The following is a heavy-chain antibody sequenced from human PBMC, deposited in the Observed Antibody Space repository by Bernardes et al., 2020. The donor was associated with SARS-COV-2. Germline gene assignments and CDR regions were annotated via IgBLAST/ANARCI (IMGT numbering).Heavy chain of an antibody. V-gene: IGHV3-9*01. CDR3: AKGVLWFGELSHYGMDV. Sequence: GGSLRLSCAASGFTFSDYAMHWVRQAPGKDLEWVSGISWNSGSIGYADSVKGRFTISRDNAKNSLYLQMNSLRAEDTALYYCAKGVLWFGELSHYGMDVWGKGITVTVSS. J-gene: IGHJ6*04. CDR2: ISWNSGSI. CDR1: GFTFSDYA. D-gene: IGHD3-10*01.